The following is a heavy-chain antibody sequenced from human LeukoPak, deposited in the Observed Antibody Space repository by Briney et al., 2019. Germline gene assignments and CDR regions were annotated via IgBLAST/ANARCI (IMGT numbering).Heavy chain of an antibody. V-gene: IGHV3-11*01. D-gene: IGHD3-22*01. CDR2: ISSSGSTI. Sequence: GGSLRLSCAASGFTFSDYYMSWIRQAPGKGLEWVSYISSSGSTIYYADSVKGRFTISRDNAKNSLYLQMNSLRAEDTAVYYCARSTYYYDSSGYYLTYYFDYWGQGTLVTVSS. CDR3: ARSTYYYDSSGYYLTYYFDY. CDR1: GFTFSDYY. J-gene: IGHJ4*02.